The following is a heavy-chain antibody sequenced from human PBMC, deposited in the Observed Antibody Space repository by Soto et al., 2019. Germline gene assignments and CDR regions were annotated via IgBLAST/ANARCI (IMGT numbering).Heavy chain of an antibody. D-gene: IGHD1-26*01. V-gene: IGHV4-31*03. J-gene: IGHJ4*01. CDR2: IYYSGNT. CDR3: ARGLISGSQYSGGWYYFDS. Sequence: SETLSLTCTVSGGSISSGGYYWSWIRQHPGKGLEWIGYIYYSGNTYSNPSLKGRVTLSVHTSKNQFSLKLSSVTAADTAVYYCARGLISGSQYSGGWYYFDSWGQGTQVTVSS. CDR1: GGSISSGGYY.